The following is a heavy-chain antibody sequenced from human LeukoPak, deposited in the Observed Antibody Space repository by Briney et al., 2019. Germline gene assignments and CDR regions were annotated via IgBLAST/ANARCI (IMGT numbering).Heavy chain of an antibody. CDR1: GFTFSNAW. CDR3: TSSSVHGDYVYYYYGMDV. CDR2: IKSKTDGGTT. J-gene: IGHJ6*02. V-gene: IGHV3-15*01. D-gene: IGHD4-17*01. Sequence: PGGSLRLSCAASGFTFSNAWMSWVRQAPGKGLEWVGRIKSKTDGGTTDYAAPVKGRFTISRDDSKNTLYLQMNSLKTEDTAVYYCTSSSVHGDYVYYYYGMDVWGQGTTVTVSS.